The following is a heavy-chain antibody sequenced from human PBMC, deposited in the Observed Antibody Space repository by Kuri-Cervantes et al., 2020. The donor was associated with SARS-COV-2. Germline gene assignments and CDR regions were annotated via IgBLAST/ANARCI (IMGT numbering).Heavy chain of an antibody. CDR3: TRNPPELNATLGFNI. CDR1: GVSVSSHRMR. CDR2: LDWDDNR. Sequence: SGPTLVHPTPPHTLTCTLSGVSVSSHRMRVNWTRQPPGKALEWLARLDWDDNRFYLTSLKTRLSISRDTSKNQVVLTMTNVDTLDTGTYSCTRNPPELNATLGFNIWGQGAMVTVSS. J-gene: IGHJ3*02. V-gene: IGHV2-70*04. D-gene: IGHD5-24*01.